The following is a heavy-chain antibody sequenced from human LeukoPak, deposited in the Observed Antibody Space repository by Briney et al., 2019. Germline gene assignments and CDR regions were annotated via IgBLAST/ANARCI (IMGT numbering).Heavy chain of an antibody. J-gene: IGHJ4*02. CDR3: ARGAVGY. V-gene: IGHV3-7*01. CDR1: GFTFRSHW. CDR2: INEDGSEK. Sequence: GGSLRLSCAASGFTFRSHWMSWVRQAPGKGLEWVANINEDGSEKYYVDSVKGRFTISRDNAKNSLFLQMNNLRVEDTAVYYCARGAVGYWGQGTLVTVSS.